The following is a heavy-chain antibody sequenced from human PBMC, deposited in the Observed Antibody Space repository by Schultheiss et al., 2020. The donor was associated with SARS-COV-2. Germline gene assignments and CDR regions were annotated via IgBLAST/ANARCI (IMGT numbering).Heavy chain of an antibody. CDR2: ISSSGSTI. J-gene: IGHJ4*02. Sequence: GGSLRLSCAASGFTFSSYEMNWVRQAPGKGLEWVSYISSSGSTIYYADSVKGRFTISRDNTKNSLYLQMNSLRAEDTAAYYCARDCSVGTCYHFDYWGQGTLVTVSS. CDR3: ARDCSVGTCYHFDY. D-gene: IGHD2-15*01. CDR1: GFTFSSYE. V-gene: IGHV3-48*03.